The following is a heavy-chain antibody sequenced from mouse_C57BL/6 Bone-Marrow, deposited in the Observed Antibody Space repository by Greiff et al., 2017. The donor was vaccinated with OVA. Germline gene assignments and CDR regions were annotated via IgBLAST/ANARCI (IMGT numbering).Heavy chain of an antibody. CDR3: ARGYYYGSSYGNYFDY. CDR1: GYSITSGYY. V-gene: IGHV3-6*01. CDR2: ISYDGSN. J-gene: IGHJ2*01. D-gene: IGHD1-1*01. Sequence: EVKLVESGPGLVKPSPSLSLTCSVTGYSITSGYYWNWIRQFPGNKLEWMGYISYDGSNNYNPSLKNRISITRDTSNNQLFLKLNSVTTEDTATYYCARGYYYGSSYGNYFDYWGQGTTLTVSS.